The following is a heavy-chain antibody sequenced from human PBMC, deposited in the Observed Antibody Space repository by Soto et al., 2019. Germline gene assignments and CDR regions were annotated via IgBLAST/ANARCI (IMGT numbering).Heavy chain of an antibody. J-gene: IGHJ2*01. CDR1: GFTFSSYN. Sequence: EVQLVESGGGLVQPGGSLRPSCAASGFTFSSYNMNWVRQAPGKGLEWVSYISSSSNTMYYAEYVKGRFTISRDNAKNSLYLQMNSLRDEDTAVYYCARDRVRPTRWYFDLWGRGTLVTVSS. D-gene: IGHD3-22*01. CDR3: ARDRVRPTRWYFDL. CDR2: ISSSSNTM. V-gene: IGHV3-48*02.